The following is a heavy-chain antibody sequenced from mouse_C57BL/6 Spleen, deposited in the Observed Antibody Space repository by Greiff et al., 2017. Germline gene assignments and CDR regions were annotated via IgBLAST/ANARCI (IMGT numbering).Heavy chain of an antibody. V-gene: IGHV2-4*01. CDR1: GFSLTSYG. Sequence: VKLQQSGPGLVQPSQSLSITCTVSGFSLTSYGVHWVRQPPGKGLEWLGVIWSGGSTDYNAAFISRLSISKDNSKSQVFFKMNSLQADDTAIYYCAKKSSTVVADYYAMDYWGQGTSVTVSS. CDR3: AKKSSTVVADYYAMDY. J-gene: IGHJ4*01. CDR2: IWSGGST. D-gene: IGHD1-1*01.